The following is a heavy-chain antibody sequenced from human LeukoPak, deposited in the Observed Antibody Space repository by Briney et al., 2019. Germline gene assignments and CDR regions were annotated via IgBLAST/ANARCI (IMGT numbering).Heavy chain of an antibody. CDR2: ISWNSGSI. V-gene: IGHV3-9*01. D-gene: IGHD3-22*01. Sequence: PGGSLRLSCAASGFTFDDYAMHWVRQAPGKGLEWVSGISWNSGSIGYADSVKGRFTISRDNAKNSLYLQMNSLRAEDTALYYCATLKSRSGLPFYGMDVWGQGTTVTVSS. CDR3: ATLKSRSGLPFYGMDV. J-gene: IGHJ6*02. CDR1: GFTFDDYA.